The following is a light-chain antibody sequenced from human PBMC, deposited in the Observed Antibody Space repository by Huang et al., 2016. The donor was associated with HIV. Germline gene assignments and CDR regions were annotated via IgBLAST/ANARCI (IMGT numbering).Light chain of an antibody. Sequence: ENVLTQSPRSLSLSPGERVTLYCRASQSVSNYFLAWYQQKPGQAPRLLIHATSTRASGSPGRFSGGRSGTAFTLTIAGLEPEDSAVYFCHQYGSPPWTFGQGTRVEIK. J-gene: IGKJ1*01. CDR3: HQYGSPPWT. V-gene: IGKV3-20*01. CDR1: QSVSNYF. CDR2: ATS.